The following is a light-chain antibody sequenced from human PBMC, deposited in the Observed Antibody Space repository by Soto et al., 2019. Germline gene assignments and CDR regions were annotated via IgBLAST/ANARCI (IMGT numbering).Light chain of an antibody. V-gene: IGLV2-14*01. Sequence: QSVLTQPASVSGSPGQSITISCTGTSSDVGGYNYVSWYQQHPGKAPNLMIYEVSNRPSGVSNRFSGSKSGNTASLTISGLQAEDEADYYCSSYTSSSTLGVFGGGTQLTVL. CDR1: SSDVGGYNY. J-gene: IGLJ3*02. CDR3: SSYTSSSTLGV. CDR2: EVS.